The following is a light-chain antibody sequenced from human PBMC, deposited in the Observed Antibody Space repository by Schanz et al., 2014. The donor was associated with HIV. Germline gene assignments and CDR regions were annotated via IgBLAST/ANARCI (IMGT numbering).Light chain of an antibody. CDR1: NNDIGGYNY. V-gene: IGLV2-14*03. CDR2: DVS. CDR3: SSYTSSSTYV. Sequence: QSALTQPASVSGSPGQSITISCTGTNNDIGGYNYLSWYQQHPGKAPKLMIYDVSNRPSGVSNRFSGSKSGNTASLTISGLQAEDEADYYCSSYTSSSTYVFGTGTKLTVL. J-gene: IGLJ1*01.